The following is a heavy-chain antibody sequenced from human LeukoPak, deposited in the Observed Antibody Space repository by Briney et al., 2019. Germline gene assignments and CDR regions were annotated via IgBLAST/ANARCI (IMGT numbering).Heavy chain of an antibody. CDR1: GGSISSYY. J-gene: IGHJ5*02. Sequence: SSETLSLTCTVSGGSISSYYWSWIRQPPGKGLEWIGYIYYSGSTNYNPSLKSRVTISVDTSKNQFSLKLSSVTAADTAVYYCARAGMTTVTTGWFDPWGQGTLVTVSS. CDR3: ARAGMTTVTTGWFDP. V-gene: IGHV4-59*01. D-gene: IGHD4-11*01. CDR2: IYYSGST.